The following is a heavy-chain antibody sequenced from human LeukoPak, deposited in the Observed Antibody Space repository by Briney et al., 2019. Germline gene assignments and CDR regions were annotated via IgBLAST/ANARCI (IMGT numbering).Heavy chain of an antibody. CDR3: ARDRGYSYGYVEHKPLYYFDY. J-gene: IGHJ4*02. CDR1: GYTFTSYA. D-gene: IGHD5-18*01. V-gene: IGHV1-3*01. Sequence: ASVKVSCKASGYTFTSYAMHWARQAPGQRLEWMGWINAGNGNTKYSQKFQGRVTITRDTSASTAYMELSSLRSEDTAVYYCARDRGYSYGYVEHKPLYYFDYWGQGTLVTVSS. CDR2: INAGNGNT.